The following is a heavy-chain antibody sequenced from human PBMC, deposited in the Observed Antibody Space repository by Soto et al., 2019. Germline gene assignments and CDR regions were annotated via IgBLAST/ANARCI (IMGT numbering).Heavy chain of an antibody. CDR3: ARAPLRCTQGDFDY. D-gene: IGHD4-17*01. CDR1: GFTFSSYA. CDR2: ISYDGSNK. J-gene: IGHJ4*02. V-gene: IGHV3-30-3*01. Sequence: QVQLVESEGGVVQPGRSLRLSCAASGFTFSSYAMHWVRQAPGKGLEWVAVISYDGSNKYYADSVKGRFTISRDNSKNTLYLQMNSLRAEDTAVYYCARAPLRCTQGDFDYWGQGTLVTVSS.